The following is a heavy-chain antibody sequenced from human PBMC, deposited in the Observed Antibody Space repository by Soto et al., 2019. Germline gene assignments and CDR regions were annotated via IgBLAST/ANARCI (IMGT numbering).Heavy chain of an antibody. V-gene: IGHV3-30*18. CDR3: AKDISREVVPAAPFDY. CDR1: GFTFSSYG. D-gene: IGHD2-2*01. Sequence: QVQLVESGGGVVQPGRSLRLSCAASGFTFSSYGMHWVRQAPGKGLEWVAVISYDGSNKYYADSVKGRFTISRDNSKNTLYLQMNSLRAEDTAVYYCAKDISREVVPAAPFDYWGQGTLVTVSS. CDR2: ISYDGSNK. J-gene: IGHJ4*02.